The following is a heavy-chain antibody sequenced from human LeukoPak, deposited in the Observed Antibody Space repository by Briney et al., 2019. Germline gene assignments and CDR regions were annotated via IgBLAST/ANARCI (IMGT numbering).Heavy chain of an antibody. Sequence: KPSETLSLTCAVYGGSFSGYYWSWIRQPPGKGLEWIGEINHSGSTNYNPSLKSRVTISVDTSKKQFSLKLSSVTAADTAVYYCARERFCSGGSCYRRSNWFDPWGQGTLVTVSS. J-gene: IGHJ5*02. CDR3: ARERFCSGGSCYRRSNWFDP. V-gene: IGHV4-34*01. CDR1: GGSFSGYY. D-gene: IGHD2-15*01. CDR2: INHSGST.